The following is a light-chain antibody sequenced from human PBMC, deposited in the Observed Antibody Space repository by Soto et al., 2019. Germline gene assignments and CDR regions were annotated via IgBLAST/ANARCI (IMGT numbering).Light chain of an antibody. CDR2: EGS. CDR3: CSYAGSSTPYV. J-gene: IGLJ1*01. CDR1: SSDVGSYNL. Sequence: QSVLTQAASVSGSPGQSITISCTGTSSDVGSYNLVSWYRQHPGKAPKLMIYEGSKRPSGVSNRFSGSKSGNTASLTISGLQAEDEADYYCCSYAGSSTPYVFGTGTKVTVL. V-gene: IGLV2-23*01.